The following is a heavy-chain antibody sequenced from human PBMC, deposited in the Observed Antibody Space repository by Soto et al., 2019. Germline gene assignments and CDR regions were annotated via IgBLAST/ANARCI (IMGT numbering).Heavy chain of an antibody. J-gene: IGHJ5*02. Sequence: SETLSLTCAVYGGFLSESYWTWIRQPPGKGLEWIGEINHVGGTNYNPSLKSRVTMSVDTSQNQFSLRLISVTAADTAMYFCVRMSYQVPSSVLWLDPWGQGTPVTVSS. CDR3: VRMSYQVPSSVLWLDP. D-gene: IGHD3-16*02. CDR2: INHVGGT. CDR1: GGFLSESY. V-gene: IGHV4-34*01.